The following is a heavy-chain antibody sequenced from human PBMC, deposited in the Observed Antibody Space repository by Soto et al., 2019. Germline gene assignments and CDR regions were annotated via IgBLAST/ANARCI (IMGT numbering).Heavy chain of an antibody. V-gene: IGHV3-30*18. D-gene: IGHD4-4*01. CDR3: AKDAYTPIRTTAHDAGGLDH. Sequence: QVQLVESGGGVVQPGKSLRLSCATSGFTFRFYDMHWVRQAPGKGLEWLAVISRDGNNKDYGDSVKGRFTISRDNSKNSLCLQLNSLRDADSAVYYCAKDAYTPIRTTAHDAGGLDHWCRGNLVTVSS. CDR2: ISRDGNNK. CDR1: GFTFRFYD. J-gene: IGHJ4*02.